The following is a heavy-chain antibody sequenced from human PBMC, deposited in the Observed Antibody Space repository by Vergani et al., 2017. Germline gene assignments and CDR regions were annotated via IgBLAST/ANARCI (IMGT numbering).Heavy chain of an antibody. CDR3: ARPDLSYYDFWSGYQDGMDV. CDR1: GGSISSSSYY. J-gene: IGHJ6*02. Sequence: QLQLQESGPGLVKPSETLSLTCTVSGGSISSSSYYWGWIRQPPGKGLEWIGSIYYSGSTYYNPSLKSRVTISVDTSKNQFSLKLSSVTAADTAVYYCARPDLSYYDFWSGYQDGMDVWGQGP. V-gene: IGHV4-39*01. D-gene: IGHD3-3*01. CDR2: IYYSGST.